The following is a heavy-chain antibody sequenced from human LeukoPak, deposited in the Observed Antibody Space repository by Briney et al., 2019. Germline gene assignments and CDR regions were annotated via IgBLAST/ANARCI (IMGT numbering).Heavy chain of an antibody. V-gene: IGHV3-7*03. CDR3: ARQRSTSHQPGWFDP. CDR1: GFTFSSYW. CDR2: IKQDGSEK. J-gene: IGHJ5*02. Sequence: GGSLRLSCAASGFTFSSYWMSWVRQAPGKGLELVANIKQDGSEKYYVDSVKGRFTISRDNAKNSLYLQMNSLRAEDTAVYYCARQRSTSHQPGWFDPWGQGTLVTVSS.